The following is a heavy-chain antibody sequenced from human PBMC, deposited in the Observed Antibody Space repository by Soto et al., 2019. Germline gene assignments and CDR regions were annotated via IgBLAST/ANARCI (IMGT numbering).Heavy chain of an antibody. V-gene: IGHV4-39*01. CDR2: IYYSGST. CDR1: GGSISSSSYY. Sequence: SETLSLTCTVSGGSISSSSYYWGWIRQPPGKGLEWIGSIYYSGSTYYNPSLKSRVTISVDTSKNQFSLKLSSVTAADTAVYYCARHDREQQLVLWYFDLWGRGTLVTVSS. CDR3: ARHDREQQLVLWYFDL. D-gene: IGHD6-13*01. J-gene: IGHJ2*01.